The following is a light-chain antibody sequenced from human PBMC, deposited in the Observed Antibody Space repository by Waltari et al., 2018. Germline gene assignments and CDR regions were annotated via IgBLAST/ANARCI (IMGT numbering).Light chain of an antibody. V-gene: IGLV2-14*03. J-gene: IGLJ1*01. CDR2: YVS. Sequence: QSALTQPASVSGSPGQSITISCTGTSSDVGGYDYVSWYQQHPGKAPQLILYYVSNRPLEVSHRFSGSNAGTTASLTISGLQADDEAEYYCGSYTSSTTLAFGTGTKVTVL. CDR3: GSYTSSTTLA. CDR1: SSDVGGYDY.